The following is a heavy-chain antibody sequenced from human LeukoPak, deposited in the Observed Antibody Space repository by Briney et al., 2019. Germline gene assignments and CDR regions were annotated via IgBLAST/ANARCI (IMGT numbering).Heavy chain of an antibody. J-gene: IGHJ4*02. V-gene: IGHV7-4-1*02. Sequence: ASVKVSCKASGYTFTNYGMNWVRQAPGQGLEWMGWIHPSTGNPTYAQGFTGRFVFSLDTSVSTTYLQISSLKAEDTAVYFCARAFQSLGGLSLPDYWGQGTLVTVSS. D-gene: IGHD3-16*02. CDR3: ARAFQSLGGLSLPDY. CDR2: IHPSTGNP. CDR1: GYTFTNYG.